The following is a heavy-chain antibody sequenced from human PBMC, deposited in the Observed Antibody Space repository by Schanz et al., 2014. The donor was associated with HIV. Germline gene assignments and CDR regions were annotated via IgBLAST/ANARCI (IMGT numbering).Heavy chain of an antibody. V-gene: IGHV3-30-3*01. Sequence: QVQMVESGGGVVQPGRSLRLSCAASGFTLSNSAMHWVRQAPGKGLEWVAIISFDGSNKYYADSVKGRFTISRDNSKNTLYLQMTSLRAEDTAVYYCARDRQWQDYWGQGTLVTVSS. J-gene: IGHJ4*02. CDR3: ARDRQWQDY. CDR1: GFTLSNSA. CDR2: ISFDGSNK. D-gene: IGHD6-19*01.